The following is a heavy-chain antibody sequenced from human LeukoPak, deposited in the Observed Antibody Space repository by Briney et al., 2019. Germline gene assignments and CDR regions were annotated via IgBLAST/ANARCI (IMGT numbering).Heavy chain of an antibody. Sequence: ASVKVSCKVSGYTLTELSMHWVRQAPGKGLEWMGGFDPEDGETIYAQKFQGRVTMTEDTSTDTAYMELSSLRSEDTAVYYCATASRAAADAYYFDYWGQGTLVTVSS. CDR3: ATASRAAADAYYFDY. CDR1: GYTLTELS. J-gene: IGHJ4*02. CDR2: FDPEDGET. V-gene: IGHV1-24*01. D-gene: IGHD6-13*01.